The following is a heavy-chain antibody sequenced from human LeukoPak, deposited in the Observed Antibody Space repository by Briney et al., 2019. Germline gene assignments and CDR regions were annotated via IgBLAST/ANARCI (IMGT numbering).Heavy chain of an antibody. CDR1: GGSFSGYY. CDR2: INHSGST. CDR3: ARRSWIQLWLIDY. Sequence: PSETLSLTCAVYGGSFSGYYWSWIRQPPGKGLEWIGEINHSGSTNYNPSLKSRVTISVDTSKNQFSLKLSSVTAADTAVYYCARRSWIQLWLIDYWGQGTLVTVSS. V-gene: IGHV4-34*01. J-gene: IGHJ4*02. D-gene: IGHD5-18*01.